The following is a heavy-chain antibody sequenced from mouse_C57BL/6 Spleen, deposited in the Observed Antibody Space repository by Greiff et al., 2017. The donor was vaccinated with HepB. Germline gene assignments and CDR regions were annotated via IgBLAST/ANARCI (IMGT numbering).Heavy chain of an antibody. CDR2: INPNNGGT. Sequence: EVKLQQSGPELVKPGASVKISCKASGYTFTDYYMNWVKQSHGKSLEWIGDINPNNGGTSYNQKFKGKATLTVDKSSSTAYMELRSLTSEDSAVYYCARGRSLPIYYYGSSLPYWGQGTTLTVSS. J-gene: IGHJ2*01. D-gene: IGHD1-1*01. CDR1: GYTFTDYY. CDR3: ARGRSLPIYYYGSSLPY. V-gene: IGHV1-26*01.